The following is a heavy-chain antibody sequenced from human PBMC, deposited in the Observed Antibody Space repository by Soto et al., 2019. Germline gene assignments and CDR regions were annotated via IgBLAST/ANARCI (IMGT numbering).Heavy chain of an antibody. V-gene: IGHV1-69*13. Sequence: GASVKVSCKASGGTFSTHAIIWVRQAPGHGLEWMGGIIPISGTTYYTQKFQGRVTITADEPTSTAFVELSSLKSEGTAVFYCARGYCSGGNCYSGMDVWGQGTMVTVSS. CDR3: ARGYCSGGNCYSGMDV. CDR1: GGTFSTHA. D-gene: IGHD2-15*01. CDR2: IIPISGTT. J-gene: IGHJ6*02.